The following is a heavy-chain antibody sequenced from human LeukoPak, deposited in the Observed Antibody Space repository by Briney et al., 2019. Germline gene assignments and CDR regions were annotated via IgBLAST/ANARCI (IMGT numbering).Heavy chain of an antibody. CDR3: ARSKTYYYDSSGYHFDY. CDR2: ISHSGSP. Sequence: SETLSLTCTVSGYIISSGYFWGWFRQPPGKGLEWIGEISHSGSPNYNPSLKSRLTISVDTSKNQFSLKLSSVTAADTAVYYCARSKTYYYDSSGYHFDYWGQGTLVTVSS. J-gene: IGHJ4*02. V-gene: IGHV4-38-2*02. D-gene: IGHD3-22*01. CDR1: GYIISSGYF.